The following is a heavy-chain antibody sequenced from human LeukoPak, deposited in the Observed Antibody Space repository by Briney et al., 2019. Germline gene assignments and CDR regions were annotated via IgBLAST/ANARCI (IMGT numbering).Heavy chain of an antibody. D-gene: IGHD2-2*01. CDR3: AKEVVVVPAAPPYYYYGMDV. J-gene: IGHJ6*02. Sequence: GGSLRLSCAASGFTFSSYGMHWVRQAPGKGLEWVAVISYDGSNKYYADSVKGRFTISRDNSKNTLYLQMNSLRAEDTAVYYCAKEVVVVPAAPPYYYYGMDVWGQGTTVTVSS. V-gene: IGHV3-30*18. CDR2: ISYDGSNK. CDR1: GFTFSSYG.